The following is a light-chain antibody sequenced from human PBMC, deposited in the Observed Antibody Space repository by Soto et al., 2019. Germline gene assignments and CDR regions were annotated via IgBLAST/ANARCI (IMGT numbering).Light chain of an antibody. V-gene: IGKV3-20*01. CDR3: QHYSSELLP. Sequence: EIVLTQSPGTLSLSPGERATLSCRASQRISGSNLGWYQQRPCQAPSLLIYGASKRTSGVPDRFSGSGSGTDFTLTINRLAPDDFAVYYCQHYSSELLPFGGGTTVEIK. J-gene: IGKJ4*01. CDR2: GAS. CDR1: QRISGSN.